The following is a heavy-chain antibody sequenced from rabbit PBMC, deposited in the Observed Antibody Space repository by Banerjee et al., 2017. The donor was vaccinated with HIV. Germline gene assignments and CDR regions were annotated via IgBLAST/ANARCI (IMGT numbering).Heavy chain of an antibody. V-gene: IGHV1S43*01. CDR1: GLDFSSSYW. J-gene: IGHJ4*01. CDR2: IYINTGAT. CDR3: ASDLTGVIGWIFNL. Sequence: QQQLEESGAGLVKPGGSLTLTCKASGLDFSSSYWICWFRQAPGKGLKWIGCIYINTGATHYAIWLIGRFSISRSTSLRTVDLQMNSLTAAETVTYISASDLTGVIGWIFNLWGRRTFGTVS. D-gene: IGHD1-1*01.